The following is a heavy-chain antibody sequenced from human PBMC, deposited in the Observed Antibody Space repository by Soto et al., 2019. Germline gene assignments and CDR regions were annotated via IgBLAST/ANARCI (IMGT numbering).Heavy chain of an antibody. Sequence: QVQLVQSGAEVKKPGASVKVSCKASGYTFTNYGISWVRQAPGQGLEWMGWISTYNGHTTSAQKLQGRVTMTTDTSTNTAYMELRSLRSDDTAVYYCARDWGQQWLAYGMDVWGQGTTVTVS. CDR2: ISTYNGHT. CDR1: GYTFTNYG. V-gene: IGHV1-18*01. CDR3: ARDWGQQWLAYGMDV. D-gene: IGHD6-19*01. J-gene: IGHJ6*02.